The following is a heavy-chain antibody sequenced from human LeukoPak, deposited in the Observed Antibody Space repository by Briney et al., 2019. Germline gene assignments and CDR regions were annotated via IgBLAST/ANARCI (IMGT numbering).Heavy chain of an antibody. CDR3: ARGLASSSYY. V-gene: IGHV4-34*01. Sequence: PSETLSLTCDVYGGSFSGYYWSWIRQPPGKGLEWIGEINHSGSTNYNPSLKSRVTISVDTSKNQFSLKLSSVTAADTAVYYCARGLASSSYYWGQGTLVTVSS. J-gene: IGHJ4*02. CDR2: INHSGST. D-gene: IGHD6-13*01. CDR1: GGSFSGYY.